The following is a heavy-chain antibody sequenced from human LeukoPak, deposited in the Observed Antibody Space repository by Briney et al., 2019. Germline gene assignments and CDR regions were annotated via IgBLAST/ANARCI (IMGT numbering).Heavy chain of an antibody. CDR2: ISWNSGSI. CDR3: AREMAAPGRYYYYGMDV. CDR1: GFTFDDYA. V-gene: IGHV3-9*01. J-gene: IGHJ6*02. Sequence: GGSLRLSCAASGFTFDDYAMHWVRQAPGKGLEWVSGISWNSGSIGYADSVKGRFTISRDNAKNSLYLQMNSLRAEDTAVYYCAREMAAPGRYYYYGMDVWGQGTTVTVSS. D-gene: IGHD3-10*01.